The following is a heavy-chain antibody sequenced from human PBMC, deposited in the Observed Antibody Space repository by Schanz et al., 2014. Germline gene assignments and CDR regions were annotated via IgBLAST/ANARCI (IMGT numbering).Heavy chain of an antibody. J-gene: IGHJ1*01. D-gene: IGHD3-10*01. CDR2: IATSSSTR. V-gene: IGHV3-21*01. CDR3: ASGVHVSSLQKGLQF. Sequence: EVQLVESGGGLVKPGGSLRLSCAASGFTFSSYSMNWVRQAPGKGLEWVSSIATSSSTRHYADSVKGRVTISRDNAKNSVSLQMRRLRVEDTAVYYCASGVHVSSLQKGLQFWGRGTLVIVSS. CDR1: GFTFSSYS.